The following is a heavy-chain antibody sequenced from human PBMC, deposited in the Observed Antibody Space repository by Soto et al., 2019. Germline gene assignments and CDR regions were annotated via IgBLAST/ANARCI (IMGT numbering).Heavy chain of an antibody. CDR1: GFTFSNAW. CDR3: TPGPHWLVTSYN. CDR2: IKSKTDGGTT. D-gene: IGHD6-19*01. J-gene: IGHJ4*02. Sequence: PGGSLRLSCAASGFTFSNAWMSWGRQAPGKGLEWVGRIKSKTDGGTTDYAAPVKGRFTISRDDSKNTLYLQMNSLKTEDTAVDYCTPGPHWLVTSYNWGRGPLVTVSS. V-gene: IGHV3-15*01.